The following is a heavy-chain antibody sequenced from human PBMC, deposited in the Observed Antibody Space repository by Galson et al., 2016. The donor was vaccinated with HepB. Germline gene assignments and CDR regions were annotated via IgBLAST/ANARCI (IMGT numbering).Heavy chain of an antibody. V-gene: IGHV4-61*02. CDR1: GGSISGGSYY. CDR3: ARGGGIYDSCGYY. D-gene: IGHD3-22*01. J-gene: IGHJ4*02. CDR2: IYTTGST. Sequence: TLSLTCTVSGGSISGGSYYWSWIRQPAGKGLEWIGRIYTTGSTNYNPSLKSRVTVAVDTSKNQFSLTLTSVTAADTAVYYCARGGGIYDSCGYYWGQGALVTVSS.